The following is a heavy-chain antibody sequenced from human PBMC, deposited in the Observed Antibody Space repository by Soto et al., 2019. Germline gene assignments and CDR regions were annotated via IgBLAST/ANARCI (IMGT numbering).Heavy chain of an antibody. CDR2: ISYDGSNK. J-gene: IGHJ4*02. CDR3: AKVRYYDSSGYYDY. D-gene: IGHD3-22*01. CDR1: GFTSSSYG. V-gene: IGHV3-30*18. Sequence: GGSLRLSCAASGFTSSSYGMHWVRQAPGKGLEWVAVISYDGSNKYYADSVKGRFTISRDNSKNTLYLQMNSLRAEDTAVYYCAKVRYYDSSGYYDYWGQGTLVTVSS.